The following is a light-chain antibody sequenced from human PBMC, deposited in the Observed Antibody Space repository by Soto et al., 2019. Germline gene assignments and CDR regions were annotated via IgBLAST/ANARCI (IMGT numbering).Light chain of an antibody. CDR1: QSVNSN. CDR2: GAS. Sequence: EIVMTQSPATLSMSPGERATRSCRASQSVNSNLAWYQQKFGQAPRLLIYGASTSATGIPARFSGSGSGTDFTLSISILQSEDFAVYYCQQYNAWPLAFGGGTKVE. V-gene: IGKV3-15*01. CDR3: QQYNAWPLA. J-gene: IGKJ4*01.